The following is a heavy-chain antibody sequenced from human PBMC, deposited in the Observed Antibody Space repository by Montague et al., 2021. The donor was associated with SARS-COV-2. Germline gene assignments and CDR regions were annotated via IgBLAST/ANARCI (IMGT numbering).Heavy chain of an antibody. CDR1: GEPISGFY. D-gene: IGHD2-21*01. Sequence: SETLSLTCTVSGEPISGFYWNWIRQSAGEGLEWIGRIYTTGSTNYNPSLKSRVTMSVGTSKNQFSLKLTSVTAADTAVYYCAREMVLAPYCFDYWGQGALVAVSS. J-gene: IGHJ4*02. CDR3: AREMVLAPYCFDY. V-gene: IGHV4-4*07. CDR2: IYTTGST.